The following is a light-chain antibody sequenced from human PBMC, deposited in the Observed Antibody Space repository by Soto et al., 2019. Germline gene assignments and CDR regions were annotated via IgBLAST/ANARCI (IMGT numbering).Light chain of an antibody. CDR3: QQSYSTPWT. V-gene: IGKV1-39*01. CDR1: QSISSY. J-gene: IGKJ1*01. Sequence: DIQMTQSPSSLSASVGDRVTITCRASQSISSYLNWYPHKPGKAPKLLIYAASSLQSGVPSRFSGSGSGTDFPLTISSLQPEDFATYDGQQSYSTPWTFGQGNNVEIK. CDR2: AAS.